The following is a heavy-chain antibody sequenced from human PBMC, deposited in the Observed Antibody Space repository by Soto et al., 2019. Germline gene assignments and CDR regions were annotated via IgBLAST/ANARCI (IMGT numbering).Heavy chain of an antibody. CDR2: INHSGST. CDR3: ARGRWLRSAFDY. CDR1: GASISRYY. J-gene: IGHJ4*02. Sequence: PSETLSLTCTVSGASISRYYWSWIRQPPGKGLEWIGEINHSGSTNYNPSLKSRVTMSVDTSKNQFSLKLNSVTAADTAVYYCARGRWLRSAFDYWGPGTLVTVSS. D-gene: IGHD5-12*01. V-gene: IGHV4-34*01.